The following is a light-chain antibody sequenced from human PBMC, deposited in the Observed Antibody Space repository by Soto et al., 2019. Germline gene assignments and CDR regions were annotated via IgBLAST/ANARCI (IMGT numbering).Light chain of an antibody. J-gene: IGLJ3*02. Sequence: QSVLTQPASVSGSPGQSITIACTGISTDVENYNFVSWYQQHPGKVPKLIIYEDSKRPSGISDRFSGSKSGNSASLTISGLQAEDEADYYCQTWGAGIQVFGGGTKLTVL. V-gene: IGLV2-23*01. CDR2: EDS. CDR3: QTWGAGIQV. CDR1: STDVENYNF.